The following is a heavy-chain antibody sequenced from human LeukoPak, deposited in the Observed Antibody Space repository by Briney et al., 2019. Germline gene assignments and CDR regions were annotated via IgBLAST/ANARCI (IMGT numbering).Heavy chain of an antibody. J-gene: IGHJ6*03. CDR1: GYTFTSYD. CDR2: MNPNSGNT. V-gene: IGHV1-8*01. Sequence: ASVKVSCKASGYTFTSYDINWVRQATGQGLEWMGWMNPNSGNTGNAQKFQGRVTMTRNTSISTAYMELSSLRSEDTAVYYCARDQPDYYYYYMDVWGKGATVTVSS. CDR3: ARDQPDYYYYYMDV.